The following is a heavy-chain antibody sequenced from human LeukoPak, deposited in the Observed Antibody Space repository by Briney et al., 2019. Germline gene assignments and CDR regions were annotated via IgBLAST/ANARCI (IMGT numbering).Heavy chain of an antibody. V-gene: IGHV4-59*01. D-gene: IGHD6-13*01. CDR3: ASLSSSWSAYDAFDI. CDR2: INYSGST. CDR1: GGSISSYY. Sequence: SETLSLTCTVSGGSISSYYWSWIRQPPGKGLEWIGHINYSGSTNYNPPLKSRVTMSVDTSKDQFSLRLSSVTAADTAVYYCASLSSSWSAYDAFDIWGQGTMVTVSS. J-gene: IGHJ3*02.